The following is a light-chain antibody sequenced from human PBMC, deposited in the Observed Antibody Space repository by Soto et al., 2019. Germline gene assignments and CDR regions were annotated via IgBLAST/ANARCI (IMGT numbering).Light chain of an antibody. V-gene: IGLV2-8*01. CDR3: SSHAGSKNIL. CDR2: EVN. CDR1: SSDVGGYNY. Sequence: QSALTQPPSASGSPGQSVAISCTGTSSDVGGYNYVSWYQHHPGKAPKLMIYEVNKRTSGVPDRFSGSKSGNTASLTVSVLQAEDEADYYCSSHAGSKNILFGGGTKLTLL. J-gene: IGLJ2*01.